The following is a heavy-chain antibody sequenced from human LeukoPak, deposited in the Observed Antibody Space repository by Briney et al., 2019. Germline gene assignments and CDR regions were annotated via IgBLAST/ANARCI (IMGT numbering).Heavy chain of an antibody. V-gene: IGHV4-39*07. CDR2: IYYSGST. Sequence: SETLSLTCTVSGGSISSSSYYWGWIRQPPGKGLEWIGSIYYSGSTYYNPSLKSRVTISVDTSKNQFSLKLSSVTAADTAVYYCEREIFHYFDLWGQGTLVTVSS. CDR1: GGSISSSSYY. J-gene: IGHJ4*02. CDR3: EREIFHYFDL.